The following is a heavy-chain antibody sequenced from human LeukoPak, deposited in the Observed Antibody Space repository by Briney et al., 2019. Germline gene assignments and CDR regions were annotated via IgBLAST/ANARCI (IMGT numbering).Heavy chain of an antibody. CDR1: GGSISSSSYY. V-gene: IGHV4-61*05. CDR2: IYYSGST. J-gene: IGHJ6*03. Sequence: PSETLSLTCTVSGGSISSSSYYWGWIRQPPGKGLEWIGYIYYSGSTNYNPSLKSRVTISVDTSKNQFSLKLSSVTAADTAVYYCARVLTELSYYYYMDVWGKGTTVTVSS. CDR3: ARVLTELSYYYYMDV. D-gene: IGHD1-14*01.